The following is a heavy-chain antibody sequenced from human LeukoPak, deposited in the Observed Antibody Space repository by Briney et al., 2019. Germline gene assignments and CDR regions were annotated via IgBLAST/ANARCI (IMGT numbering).Heavy chain of an antibody. D-gene: IGHD1-26*01. Sequence: PGGSLRLSCAASGFTFSSYAMHWVRQAPGKGLEYVSAISSNGGSIYYANSVKGRFTISRDNSKNTLYLQMGSLRAEDMAVYYCARVTKWELLPYYYYYMDVWGEGTTVTVSS. J-gene: IGHJ6*03. CDR2: ISSNGGSI. CDR3: ARVTKWELLPYYYYYMDV. CDR1: GFTFSSYA. V-gene: IGHV3-64*01.